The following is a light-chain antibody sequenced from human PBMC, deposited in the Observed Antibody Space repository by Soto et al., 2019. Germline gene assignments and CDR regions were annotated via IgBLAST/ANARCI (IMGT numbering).Light chain of an antibody. CDR1: SSDVGNYNY. Sequence: QSALTQPASVSGSPGQSMTISCTGTSSDVGNYNYVYWFQQHPGKAPKLMIYDVSSRPSGVSNRFSGSKSGNTASLTISGLQAEDEADYYCSSYTTSTSDVFGNGTKVTVL. CDR2: DVS. J-gene: IGLJ1*01. V-gene: IGLV2-14*01. CDR3: SSYTTSTSDV.